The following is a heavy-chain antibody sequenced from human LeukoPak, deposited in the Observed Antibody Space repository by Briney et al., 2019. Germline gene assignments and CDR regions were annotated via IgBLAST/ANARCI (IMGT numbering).Heavy chain of an antibody. CDR3: ARSAMGSRYYYYYMDV. D-gene: IGHD5-18*01. J-gene: IGHJ6*03. CDR1: GYTFTSYY. CDR2: INPSGGST. V-gene: IGHV1-46*01. Sequence: ASVKVSCEASGYTFTSYYMHWVRQAPGQGLEWMGIINPSGGSTSYAQKFQGRVTMTRDMSTSTVYMELSSLRSEDTAVYYCARSAMGSRYYYYYMDVWGKGTTVTVSS.